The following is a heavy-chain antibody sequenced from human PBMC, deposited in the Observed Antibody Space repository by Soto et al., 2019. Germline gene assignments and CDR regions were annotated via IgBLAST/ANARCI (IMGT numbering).Heavy chain of an antibody. CDR2: IYPGDSDI. Sequence: SLTISCNGSGYRFTSYLIVLLRQMPGKGLEWMAIIYPGDSDIRYSPSFQGQVTISADKSISTAYLQWSSLKASDTAMYYCARQPSNGQWFLWGQGTTVTVSS. CDR1: GYRFTSYL. D-gene: IGHD3-22*01. V-gene: IGHV5-51*01. J-gene: IGHJ6*02. CDR3: ARQPSNGQWFL.